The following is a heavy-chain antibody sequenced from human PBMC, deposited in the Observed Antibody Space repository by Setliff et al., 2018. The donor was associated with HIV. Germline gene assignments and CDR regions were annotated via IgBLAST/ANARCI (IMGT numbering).Heavy chain of an antibody. CDR2: MNPNSGST. D-gene: IGHD2-2*01. V-gene: IGHV1-8*03. CDR3: ARMNCSTTNCRESNWFDP. Sequence: ASVKVSCKASGYTFTDYYIHWVRQATGQALEWMGWMNPNSGSTGYAQKFQGRVTITRNTSISTAYMEMSSLRSEDTAVYYCARMNCSTTNCRESNWFDPWGQGTLVTVSS. CDR1: GYTFTDYY. J-gene: IGHJ5*02.